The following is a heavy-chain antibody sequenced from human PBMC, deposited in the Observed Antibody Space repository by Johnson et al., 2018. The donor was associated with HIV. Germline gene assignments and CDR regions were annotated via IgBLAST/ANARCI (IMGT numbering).Heavy chain of an antibody. CDR2: IYSGDST. D-gene: IGHD3-22*01. V-gene: IGHV3-NL1*01. Sequence: QVQLVESGGGVVQPGRSLRLSCAASGFTFSSYAMHWVRQAPGKGLEWVSLIYSGDSTYYADSVKGRFTISRDNSKNTLFLQMNSLRPEDTALYYCASPQSGVEPDYYDSSGYFRNDALDFWGQGTMVTVSS. CDR1: GFTFSSYA. CDR3: ASPQSGVEPDYYDSSGYFRNDALDF. J-gene: IGHJ3*01.